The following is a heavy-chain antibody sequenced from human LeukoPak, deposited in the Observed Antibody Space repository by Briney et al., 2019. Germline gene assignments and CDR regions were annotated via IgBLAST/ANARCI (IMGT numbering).Heavy chain of an antibody. CDR3: ATDRRGSNDY. V-gene: IGHV3-7*01. D-gene: IGHD3-10*01. Sequence: GGSLRLSCAASGFSFSSSSMNWVRQAPGKGLEWVANMRQDGNEKYYVDSVRVRFTISRDNAKNSLYLQMNSLRAEDTAVYYCATDRRGSNDYWGQGTLVTVSS. J-gene: IGHJ4*02. CDR2: MRQDGNEK. CDR1: GFSFSSSS.